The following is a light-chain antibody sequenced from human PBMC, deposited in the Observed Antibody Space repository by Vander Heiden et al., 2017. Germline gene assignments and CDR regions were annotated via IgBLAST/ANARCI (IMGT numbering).Light chain of an antibody. CDR1: QSVSSN. Sequence: IVMPHSPATLSVSPGERATLSCRASQSVSSNLAWYQQKPGQAPRLLIYGASTRATGIPARFSGSGSGTEFTLTISSLQSEDFAVYYCQQYYNWPQTFGQGTKVEIK. V-gene: IGKV3-15*01. CDR2: GAS. CDR3: QQYYNWPQT. J-gene: IGKJ1*01.